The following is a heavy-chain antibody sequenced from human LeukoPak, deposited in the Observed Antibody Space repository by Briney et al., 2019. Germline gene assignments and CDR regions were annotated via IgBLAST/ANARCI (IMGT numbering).Heavy chain of an antibody. Sequence: ASVKVSCKASGYTFTGYYMHWVRQAPGQGLEYMGWINPNSGGTNYAQKFQGRVTMTRDTFISTAYMEVSRLTSDDTAVYYCVRDRAWDPRTHFDYWGQGALVTVSS. V-gene: IGHV1-2*02. CDR3: VRDRAWDPRTHFDY. CDR1: GYTFTGYY. J-gene: IGHJ4*02. CDR2: INPNSGGT. D-gene: IGHD1-26*01.